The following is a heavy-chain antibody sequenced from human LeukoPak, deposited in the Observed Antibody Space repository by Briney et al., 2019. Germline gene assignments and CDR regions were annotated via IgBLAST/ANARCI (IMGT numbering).Heavy chain of an antibody. V-gene: IGHV3-23*01. D-gene: IGHD2-2*01. CDR2: ISGSGGST. CDR1: GFTFNNYA. J-gene: IGHJ5*02. CDR3: AKDLLFSGTSCYLCESWFDP. Sequence: PGGSLRLSCAASGFTFNNYAMSWVRQAPGKGLEWVSAISGSGGSTYYADSVKGRFTISRDNSKNTLYLQMNSLRAEDTAVYYCAKDLLFSGTSCYLCESWFDPWGQGTLVTVSS.